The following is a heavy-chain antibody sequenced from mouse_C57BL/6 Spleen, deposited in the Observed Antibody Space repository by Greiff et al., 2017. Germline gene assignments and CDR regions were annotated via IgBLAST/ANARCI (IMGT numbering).Heavy chain of an antibody. D-gene: IGHD1-1*01. Sequence: EVQLVESGGGLVKPGGSLKLSCAASGFTFSDYGMHWVRQAPEKGLEWVAYISSGSSTIYYADTVKGRFTISRDNAKNTLFLQMTSLRSEDTARYYCARRATVVAYYFDYWGQGTTLTVSS. CDR2: ISSGSSTI. V-gene: IGHV5-17*01. J-gene: IGHJ2*01. CDR3: ARRATVVAYYFDY. CDR1: GFTFSDYG.